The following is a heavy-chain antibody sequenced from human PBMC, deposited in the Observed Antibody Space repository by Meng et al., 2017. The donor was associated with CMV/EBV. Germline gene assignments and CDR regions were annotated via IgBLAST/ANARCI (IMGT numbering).Heavy chain of an antibody. V-gene: IGHV1-8*01. D-gene: IGHD3-3*01. CDR3: ARGAAPYYDFWSGYYLWGFYYGMDV. J-gene: IGHJ6*02. CDR1: GYTFTSYD. Sequence: ASVKVSCKASGYTFTSYDINWVRQATGQGLEGMGWMNPNSGNTGYAQKFQGRVTMTRNTSISTAYMELSSLRSEDTAVYYCARGAAPYYDFWSGYYLWGFYYGMDVWGQGTTVTVSS. CDR2: MNPNSGNT.